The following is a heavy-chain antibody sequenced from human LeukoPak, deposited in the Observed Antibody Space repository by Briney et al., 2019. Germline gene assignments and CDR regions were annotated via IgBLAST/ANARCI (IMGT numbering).Heavy chain of an antibody. J-gene: IGHJ6*04. CDR3: ARVYCSTSDCYHRRADTYYAMDV. V-gene: IGHV4-38-2*02. Sequence: SETLSLTCTVSDYRFRHDYFWAWIQQPPGKGLEWIGNIFHSGNTYYSPSLNNRVTISLDMSTNQFSLKLNSVTAADTAVYYCARVYCSTSDCYHRRADTYYAMDVWGTGTTVTVSS. CDR1: DYRFRHDYF. CDR2: IFHSGNT. D-gene: IGHD2-2*01.